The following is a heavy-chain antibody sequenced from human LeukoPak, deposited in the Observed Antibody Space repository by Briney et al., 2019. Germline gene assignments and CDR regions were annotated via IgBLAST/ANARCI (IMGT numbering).Heavy chain of an antibody. V-gene: IGHV3-30*18. CDR3: AKGTDFWSGYCDY. Sequence: PGRSLRLSCAASGFTFSSYGMHWVRQAPGKGLEWVAVISYDGSNKYYADSVKGRFTISRDNSKNTLYLQMNSLRAEDTAVYYCAKGTDFWSGYCDYWGQGTLVTVSS. D-gene: IGHD3-3*01. J-gene: IGHJ4*02. CDR2: ISYDGSNK. CDR1: GFTFSSYG.